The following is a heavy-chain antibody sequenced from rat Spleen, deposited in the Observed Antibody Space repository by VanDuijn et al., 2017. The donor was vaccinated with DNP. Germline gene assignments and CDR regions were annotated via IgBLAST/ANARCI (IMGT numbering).Heavy chain of an antibody. D-gene: IGHD1-12*02. Sequence: EVQLVESGGGLVQPGRSLKLSCAASGFTFSNYDMAWVRQAPTKGLEWVASISPSGGSTYYRDSVKGRFTVSRDNAKSSLYRQMDSLRSEDTATYYCARLNYYYDGSYYYAGAMDAWGQGTSVTVSS. V-gene: IGHV5-25*01. J-gene: IGHJ4*01. CDR3: ARLNYYYDGSYYYAGAMDA. CDR1: GFTFSNYD. CDR2: ISPSGGST.